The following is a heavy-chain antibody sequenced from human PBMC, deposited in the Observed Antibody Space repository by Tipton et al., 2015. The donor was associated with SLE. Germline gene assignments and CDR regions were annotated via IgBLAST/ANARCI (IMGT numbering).Heavy chain of an antibody. V-gene: IGHV4-39*07. CDR2: IFYRGAT. CDR3: ARERYCSGASCYAPDY. CDR1: GDSISSESHY. J-gene: IGHJ4*02. D-gene: IGHD2-2*01. Sequence: TLSLTCTVSGDSISSESHYWVWIRQSPGKGLEWIGSIFYRGATYYNPSLKSRVTISVDTSKNQFSLKLKSVTAADSAVYYCARERYCSGASCYAPDYWGQGTLVTVSS.